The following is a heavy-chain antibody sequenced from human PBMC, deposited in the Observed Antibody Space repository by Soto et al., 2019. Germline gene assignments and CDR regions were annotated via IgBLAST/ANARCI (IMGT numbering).Heavy chain of an antibody. J-gene: IGHJ6*02. CDR2: ISYDGSKE. CDR1: GFTFSSHG. CDR3: AKARSVGYCSGGTCERSGMDV. V-gene: IGHV3-30*18. D-gene: IGHD2-15*01. Sequence: GSLRLSCAASGFTFSSHGMHWVRQAPGKGLEWVAAISYDGSKEYYADSVKGQFTISRDNSRNTQYLQMNSLRAEDTAVYYCAKARSVGYCSGGTCERSGMDVWGQGTTVTVSS.